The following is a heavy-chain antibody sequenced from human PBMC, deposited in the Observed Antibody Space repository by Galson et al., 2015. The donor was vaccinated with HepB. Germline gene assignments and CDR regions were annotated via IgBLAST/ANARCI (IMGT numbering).Heavy chain of an antibody. CDR3: AKWRLSERWFDP. CDR1: GFTFSDFA. J-gene: IGHJ5*02. CDR2: CGSGNIK. D-gene: IGHD1-1*01. Sequence: SLRLSCAASGFTFSDFAMVWVRQAPGVGLEWVSTCGSGNIKYYADSVKGRFTISRDNSRNTPYLQMNSLRAEDTAVYYCAKWRLSERWFDPWGREPWSPSPQ. V-gene: IGHV3-23*01.